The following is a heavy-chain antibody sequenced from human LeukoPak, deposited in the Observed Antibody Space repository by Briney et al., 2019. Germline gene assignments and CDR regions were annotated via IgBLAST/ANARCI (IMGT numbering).Heavy chain of an antibody. CDR2: INHSGST. Sequence: SETLSLTCAVYGGSFSGYYWSWIRQPPGKGLEWIGEINHSGSTYYNPSLKSRVTISVDRSKNQFSLKLSSVTAADTAVYYCARGQPRRDAFDIWGQGTMVTVSS. CDR1: GGSFSGYY. V-gene: IGHV4-34*01. CDR3: ARGQPRRDAFDI. J-gene: IGHJ3*02.